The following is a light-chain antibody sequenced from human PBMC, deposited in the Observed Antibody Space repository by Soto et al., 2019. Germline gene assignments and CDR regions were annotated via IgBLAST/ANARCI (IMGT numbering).Light chain of an antibody. CDR2: EVS. J-gene: IGLJ1*01. Sequence: QSVLRHPPSVSWSPGHSVTISCTGTSSDLASYNRVAWYHRPPGTGPKLVIYEVSNRPSGIPDRFSGSKSGNTASLTISGLQAEDEAGYYCSLYTTASKHGFGTGTKVTVL. CDR1: SSDLASYNR. V-gene: IGLV2-18*01. CDR3: SLYTTASKHG.